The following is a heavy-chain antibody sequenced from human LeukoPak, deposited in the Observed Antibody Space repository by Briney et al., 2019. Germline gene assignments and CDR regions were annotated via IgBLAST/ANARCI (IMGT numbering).Heavy chain of an antibody. CDR3: ARGRYSGTTYYFDY. J-gene: IGHJ4*02. D-gene: IGHD5-12*01. CDR1: GFTFSTSW. Sequence: SGGSLRLSCAASGFTFSTSWMSWVRQVPGKGLEWVANIKKDGSETYYVDSVKGRFTISRDNAKNSLYLQMNSLRAGDTAMYYCARGRYSGTTYYFDYWGQGTLVTVSS. CDR2: IKKDGSET. V-gene: IGHV3-7*03.